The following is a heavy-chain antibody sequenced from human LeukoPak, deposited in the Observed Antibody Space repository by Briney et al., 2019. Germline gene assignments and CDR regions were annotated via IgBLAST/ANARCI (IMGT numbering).Heavy chain of an antibody. CDR2: IWYDGSNK. V-gene: IGHV3-33*01. D-gene: IGHD5-24*01. J-gene: IGHJ4*02. CDR1: GFTFSSYG. CDR3: ARDGCGDGYTRPCFDY. Sequence: GGSLRLSCVPSGFTFSSYGMHWVRQAPGKGLEWVAVIWYDGSNKYYADSVNGRFTISRDNSKNTLYLQMNSLRAEDTAVYYCARDGCGDGYTRPCFDYWGQGTLVTVSS.